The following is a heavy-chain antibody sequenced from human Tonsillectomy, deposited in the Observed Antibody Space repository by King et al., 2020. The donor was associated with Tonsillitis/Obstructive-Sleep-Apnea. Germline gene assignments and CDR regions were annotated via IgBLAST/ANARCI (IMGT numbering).Heavy chain of an antibody. CDR3: ATLDDILTGPKYMDV. D-gene: IGHD3-9*01. V-gene: IGHV4-59*08. J-gene: IGHJ6*03. Sequence: QVQLQESGPGLVKPSETLSLTCTVSGGSISSYYWSWIRPPPGKGLEWIGYIYYSGSTNYNPSLKSRVTISVDTSKNQFSLKLSSVTAADTAVYYCATLDDILTGPKYMDVWGKGTTVTVSS. CDR2: IYYSGST. CDR1: GGSISSYY.